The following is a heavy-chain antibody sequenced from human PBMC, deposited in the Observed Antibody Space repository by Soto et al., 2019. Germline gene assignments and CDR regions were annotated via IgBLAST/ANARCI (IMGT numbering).Heavy chain of an antibody. CDR1: GYTFTSYG. CDR2: TSAYNGNT. D-gene: IGHD1-26*01. V-gene: IGHV1-18*01. Sequence: ASVKVSCKASGYTFTSYGISWVRQAPGQGLEWMGWTSAYNGNTNYARKLQGRVTMTTDTSTSTAYMELRSLRSDDTAVYYCARDPGPGLEVLNKQYYYYGMDVWGQGTTVTVSS. J-gene: IGHJ6*02. CDR3: ARDPGPGLEVLNKQYYYYGMDV.